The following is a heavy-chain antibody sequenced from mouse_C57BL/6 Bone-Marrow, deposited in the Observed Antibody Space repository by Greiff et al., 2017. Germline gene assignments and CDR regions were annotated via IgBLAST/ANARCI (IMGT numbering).Heavy chain of an antibody. CDR1: GYTFTSYG. Sequence: QVHVKQSGAELARPGASVKLSCKASGYTFTSYGISWVKQRTGQGLEWIGEIYPRSGNTYYNEKFKGKATMTADKSSRTAYMELRSLTSEDSAVYFCAKFAYYSNYLYYAMDYWVQGTSVTVSA. CDR2: IYPRSGNT. CDR3: AKFAYYSNYLYYAMDY. D-gene: IGHD2-5*01. V-gene: IGHV1-81*01. J-gene: IGHJ4*01.